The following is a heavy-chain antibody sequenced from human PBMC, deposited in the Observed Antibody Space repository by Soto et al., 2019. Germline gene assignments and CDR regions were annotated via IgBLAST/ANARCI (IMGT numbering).Heavy chain of an antibody. CDR2: IKSKTDGGTT. V-gene: IGHV3-15*01. CDR3: TTDFSAAGRTRFDY. D-gene: IGHD6-13*01. Sequence: EVQLVESGGGLVKPGGSLRLSCAASGFTFSNAWMSWVRQAPGKGLEWVGRIKSKTDGGTTDYAAPVKGRFTISRDDSKNTLYLEMNSLKTEDTAVYYCTTDFSAAGRTRFDYWGQGTLVTVSS. CDR1: GFTFSNAW. J-gene: IGHJ4*02.